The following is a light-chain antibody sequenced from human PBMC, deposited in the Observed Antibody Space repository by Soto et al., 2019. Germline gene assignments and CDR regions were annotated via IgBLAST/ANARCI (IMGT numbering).Light chain of an antibody. CDR3: QQYGSSPGIT. J-gene: IGKJ5*01. CDR1: QSVSSSY. V-gene: IGKV3-20*01. CDR2: GAS. Sequence: EIVLTQSPGTLSLSPGERATLSCRASQSVSSSYLAWYQQKPGQAPRLLIYGASSRATGIPDRFSGSGSGTDFTLTISWLEPEDFAVYYCQQYGSSPGITFGQGTRLEIK.